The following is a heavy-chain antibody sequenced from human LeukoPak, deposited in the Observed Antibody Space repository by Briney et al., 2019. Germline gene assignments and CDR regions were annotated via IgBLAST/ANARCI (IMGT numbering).Heavy chain of an antibody. Sequence: SETLSLTCTVSGGSLSSYYWSWMRQSPGKGLEWVGSLYYGGSTNYSPSLKSRVTISVDTSKNQFSLKLSSVTAADTAVYYCARVLRKGIAAAGSWWYFDYWGQGTLVTVSS. V-gene: IGHV4-59*01. CDR2: LYYGGST. CDR1: GGSLSSYY. J-gene: IGHJ4*02. D-gene: IGHD6-13*01. CDR3: ARVLRKGIAAAGSWWYFDY.